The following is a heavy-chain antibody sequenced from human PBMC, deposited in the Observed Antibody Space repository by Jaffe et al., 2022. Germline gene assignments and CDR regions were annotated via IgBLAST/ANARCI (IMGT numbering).Heavy chain of an antibody. CDR2: IYTSGST. Sequence: QVQLQESGPGLVKPSQTLSLTCTVSGGSISSGSYYWSWIRQPAGKGLEWIGRIYTSGSTNYNPSLKSRVTISVDTSKNQFSLKLSSVTAADTAVYYCARAECEGYCSSTSCYDSWFDPWGQGTLVTVSS. CDR3: ARAECEGYCSSTSCYDSWFDP. CDR1: GGSISSGSYY. J-gene: IGHJ5*02. V-gene: IGHV4-61*02. D-gene: IGHD2-2*01.